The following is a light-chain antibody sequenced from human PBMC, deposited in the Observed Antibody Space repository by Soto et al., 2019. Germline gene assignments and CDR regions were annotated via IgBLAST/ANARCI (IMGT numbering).Light chain of an antibody. V-gene: IGLV1-51*02. Sequence: QSVLTQPPSVSAAPGQMITMCCSGGSSNIGAHYVSWHQQVPGTAPKLLIYENDKRPSGIPDRFSGSKSGTSATMGITGLQTGDEADYYCGTWDSSLSIFVFGTGTKV. CDR2: END. CDR1: SSNIGAHY. CDR3: GTWDSSLSIFV. J-gene: IGLJ1*01.